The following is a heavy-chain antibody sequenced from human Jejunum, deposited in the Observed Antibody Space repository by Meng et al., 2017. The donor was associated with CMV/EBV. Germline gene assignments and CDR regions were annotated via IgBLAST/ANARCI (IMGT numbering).Heavy chain of an antibody. CDR2: FVNNVDT. Sequence: QVHRLQAGVGVKKPGASGRVSCEASGYTFASYGISWLRQAPGQGLEWMGWFVNNVDTYSAQKFQGRVTMTTDTHTSTAFMELRSLRSDDTAVYYCARGTPGRSYSDYWGQGTLVTVSS. D-gene: IGHD3-10*01. CDR3: ARGTPGRSYSDY. V-gene: IGHV1-18*01. CDR1: GYTFASYG. J-gene: IGHJ4*02.